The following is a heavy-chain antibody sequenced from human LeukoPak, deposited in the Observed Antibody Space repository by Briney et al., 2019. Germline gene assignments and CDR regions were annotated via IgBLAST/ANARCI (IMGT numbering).Heavy chain of an antibody. Sequence: SETLSLTCSVSGGSISPYYWSWIRQPPGKGLEWIGYIYYSGTTNYNPSLQSRVTISVATSKNQFSPKLSSVTAADTALYYCARDRASAGGFDYWGQGTLVTVSS. D-gene: IGHD2-15*01. V-gene: IGHV4-59*01. CDR3: ARDRASAGGFDY. CDR1: GGSISPYY. J-gene: IGHJ4*02. CDR2: IYYSGTT.